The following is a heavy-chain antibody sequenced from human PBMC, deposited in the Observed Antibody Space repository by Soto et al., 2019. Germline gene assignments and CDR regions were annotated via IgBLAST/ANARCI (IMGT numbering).Heavy chain of an antibody. D-gene: IGHD6-19*01. CDR3: GRGVWLWVVRIFWAASENFDY. J-gene: IGHJ4*02. V-gene: IGHV1-69*02. CDR2: IIPILGIA. Sequence: SVKVSCKASGGTFSSYTISWVRQAPGQGLEWMGRIIPILGIANYAQKFQGRVTITADKSTSTAYMELSSLRSEDTAVYYCGRGVWLWVVRIFWAASENFDYWGREPLVTVPS. CDR1: GGTFSSYT.